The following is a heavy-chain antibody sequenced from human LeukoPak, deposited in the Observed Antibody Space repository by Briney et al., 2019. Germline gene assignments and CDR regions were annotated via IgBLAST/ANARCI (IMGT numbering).Heavy chain of an antibody. J-gene: IGHJ4*02. D-gene: IGHD3-22*01. Sequence: GASLKISCKGSGYRFTSYWIGWVRQLPGKGLEWMGIIYPGDSDTRYSPSFQGQVTISADKSISTAYLQWSSLKASDTAMYYCARLFPSYYYDSSGSERDYWGQGTLVTVSS. V-gene: IGHV5-51*01. CDR2: IYPGDSDT. CDR3: ARLFPSYYYDSSGSERDY. CDR1: GYRFTSYW.